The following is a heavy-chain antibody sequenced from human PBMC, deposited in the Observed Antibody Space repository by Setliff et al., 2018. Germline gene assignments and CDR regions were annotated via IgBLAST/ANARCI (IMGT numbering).Heavy chain of an antibody. Sequence: SETLSLTCTVSGGSISSHYWSWIRQPPGKGLEWIGSIYYSGSTNYNPSLKSRVTISVDTSKNQFSLKLSSVTAADTAVYYCARRGYYYYGMDVWGQGTTVTVSS. CDR2: IYYSGST. V-gene: IGHV4-59*11. J-gene: IGHJ6*02. CDR1: GGSISSHY. CDR3: ARRGYYYYGMDV.